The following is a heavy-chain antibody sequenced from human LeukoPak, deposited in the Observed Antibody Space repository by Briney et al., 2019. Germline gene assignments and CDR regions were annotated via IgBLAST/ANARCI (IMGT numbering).Heavy chain of an antibody. Sequence: SETLSLTCSVSGASVTMGSYYWTWIRQPPGKGLEWIGTFHFSGSTYYNPSLKSRVTISVDTSKNSVSLMLRSVTAADTAVYFCARPFQDYDKGTFFYFFDFWGQGILVTVSS. CDR3: ARPFQDYDKGTFFYFFDF. D-gene: IGHD3-22*01. CDR2: FHFSGST. V-gene: IGHV4-39*01. J-gene: IGHJ4*02. CDR1: GASVTMGSYY.